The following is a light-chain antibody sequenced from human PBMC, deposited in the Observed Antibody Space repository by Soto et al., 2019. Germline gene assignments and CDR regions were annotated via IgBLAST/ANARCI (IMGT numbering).Light chain of an antibody. Sequence: DIHMTQSPSTLSSSVGDRVTITCRASQSISTWLAWYQRKPGKAPKILIYKASTLESGVPSRFSGSGSGTEFTLTISSLQPDDFAVYYCQQYKNWPLTFGQGTRLEI. CDR2: KAS. V-gene: IGKV1-5*03. CDR3: QQYKNWPLT. CDR1: QSISTW. J-gene: IGKJ5*01.